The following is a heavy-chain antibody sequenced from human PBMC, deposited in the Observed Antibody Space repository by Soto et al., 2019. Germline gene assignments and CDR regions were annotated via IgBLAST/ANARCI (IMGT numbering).Heavy chain of an antibody. CDR1: GFTGSNNY. CDR2: IYSGDST. V-gene: IGHV3-53*01. D-gene: IGHD3-22*01. Sequence: DVQVVESGGGLIQPGGSLRLSCAASGFTGSNNYMSWVRQGPGKGMEWVSTIYSGDSTYYADSVKVRFTISRDNSKTTLYLLMNGLRTEDTAVYYCARHYDYSGGTSGGMDVWGRGTPVTVS. CDR3: ARHYDYSGGTSGGMDV. J-gene: IGHJ6*02.